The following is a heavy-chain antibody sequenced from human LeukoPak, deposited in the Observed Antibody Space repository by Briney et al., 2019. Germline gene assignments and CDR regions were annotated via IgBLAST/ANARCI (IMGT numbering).Heavy chain of an antibody. Sequence: SETLSLTCAVYGGSFSGCYWSWIRQPPGKGLECIGEINHRGSTNYNPSLKSRVTISVDTSKNQFSLKLSSVTAADTAVYYCARGVLRYFDWLFAIDAFDIWGQGTMVTVSS. V-gene: IGHV4-34*01. CDR2: INHRGST. CDR3: ARGVLRYFDWLFAIDAFDI. J-gene: IGHJ3*02. CDR1: GGSFSGCY. D-gene: IGHD3-9*01.